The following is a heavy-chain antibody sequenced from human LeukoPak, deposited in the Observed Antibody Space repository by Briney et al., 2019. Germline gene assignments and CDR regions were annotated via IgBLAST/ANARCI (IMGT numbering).Heavy chain of an antibody. D-gene: IGHD6-19*01. Sequence: PGGSLRLSCAASGFTFSSYAMSWVRQAPGKGLEWVSAIGGSGGSTYYADSVKGRFTISRDNSKNTLYLQMNSLRAEDTAVYYCAKYRGRSGWYEEYFQHWGQGTLVTASS. V-gene: IGHV3-23*01. CDR3: AKYRGRSGWYEEYFQH. CDR2: IGGSGGST. J-gene: IGHJ1*01. CDR1: GFTFSSYA.